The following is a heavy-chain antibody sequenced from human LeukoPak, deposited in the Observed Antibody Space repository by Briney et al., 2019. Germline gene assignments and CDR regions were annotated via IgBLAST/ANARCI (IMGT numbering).Heavy chain of an antibody. Sequence: GGSLRLSCATSGFSFSSYWMTWVRQAPGRGPEWVANINPAGSDTYYVDPVKGRFTISRDNAENLVYLQMNSLRAEDTAVYSCGRFGYVAAVDLWGQGTLVTVSS. CDR2: INPAGSDT. D-gene: IGHD2-15*01. CDR1: GFSFSSYW. V-gene: IGHV3-7*01. J-gene: IGHJ4*02. CDR3: GRFGYVAAVDL.